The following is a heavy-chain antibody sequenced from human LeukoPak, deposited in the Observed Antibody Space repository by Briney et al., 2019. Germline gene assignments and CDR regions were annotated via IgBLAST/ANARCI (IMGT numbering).Heavy chain of an antibody. D-gene: IGHD4-11*01. CDR2: ISYDGSNK. Sequence: PGGSLRLSCAASGFTFSSYGMHWVRQAPGKGLEWVAVISYDGSNKYYADSVKGRFTISRDNSKNTLYLQMNSLRAEDTAVYYCARETRYRGPFFDYWGQGTLVTVSS. V-gene: IGHV3-30*03. CDR3: ARETRYRGPFFDY. CDR1: GFTFSSYG. J-gene: IGHJ4*02.